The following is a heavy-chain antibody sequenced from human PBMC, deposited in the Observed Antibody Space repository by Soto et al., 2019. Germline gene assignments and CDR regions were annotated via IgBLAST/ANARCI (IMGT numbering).Heavy chain of an antibody. D-gene: IGHD5-12*01. CDR2: IVPVFGRP. V-gene: IGHV1-69*01. Sequence: QLQLVQSGAELKKPGSSVGVSCKASGGTFSSFGISWVRQAPGQGLEWMGGIVPVFGRPNYAQRFRGRLTITADESTSTSYMELIDLGSEDTAIYYCAREGSGYNFWGQGTQVTVSS. CDR3: AREGSGYNF. J-gene: IGHJ1*01. CDR1: GGTFSSFG.